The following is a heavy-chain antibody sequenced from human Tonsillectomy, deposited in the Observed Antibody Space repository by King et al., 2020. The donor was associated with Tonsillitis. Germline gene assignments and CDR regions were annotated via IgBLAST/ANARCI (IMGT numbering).Heavy chain of an antibody. CDR3: ASLTYEASIDY. D-gene: IGHD3-3*01. CDR1: GGSISSGGYS. Sequence: QLQESGSGLVKPSQTLSLTCAVSGGSISSGGYSWSWIRQPPGKGLEWIGYIYHSGSTYYNPSLKSRVTISVDRSKNQFSLKLSSVTAADTAVYYCASLTYEASIDYWGQGTLVTVSS. V-gene: IGHV4-30-2*01. J-gene: IGHJ4*02. CDR2: IYHSGST.